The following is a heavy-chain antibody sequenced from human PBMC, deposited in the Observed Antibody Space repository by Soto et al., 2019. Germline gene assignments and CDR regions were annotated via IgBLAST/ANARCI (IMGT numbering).Heavy chain of an antibody. J-gene: IGHJ4*02. D-gene: IGHD2-21*01. Sequence: SETLSLTCAVSCNSFSGCYWSWIRHPQGKWLEWIGEINHSGSTKYNPSLKSRVTISVDTSKNQFSLKLSSVTAADTAVAFCAENIPRRGGLRYWCQRPLVTV. V-gene: IGHV4-34*01. CDR1: CNSFSGCY. CDR2: INHSGST. CDR3: AENIPRRGGLRY.